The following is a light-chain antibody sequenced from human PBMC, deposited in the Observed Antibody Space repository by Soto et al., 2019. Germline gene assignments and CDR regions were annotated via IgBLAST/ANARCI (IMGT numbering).Light chain of an antibody. J-gene: IGLJ3*02. CDR3: GTWDTSLSAGWL. CDR1: TSNIGNNY. V-gene: IGLV1-51*01. CDR2: DNN. Sequence: QSVLTQPPSVSAAPGQKVTISCSGGTSNIGNNYVSWYQQLPGTAPKLLIYDNNKRPSGIPARFSGSKSGTSATLAISGLQPGDEADYYCGTWDTSLSAGWLFGGGTKVTVL.